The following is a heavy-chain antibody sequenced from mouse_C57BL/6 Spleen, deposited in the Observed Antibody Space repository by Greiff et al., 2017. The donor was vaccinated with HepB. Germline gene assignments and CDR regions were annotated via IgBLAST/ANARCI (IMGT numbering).Heavy chain of an antibody. Sequence: EVQLQQSGPELVKPGASVKISCKASGYTFTDYYMNWVKQSHGKSLEWIGDINPNNGGTSYNQKFKGKATLTVDKSSSTAYMELRSLTSEDSAVYYCAMDYYGSGVDYWGQGTTLTVSS. CDR2: INPNNGGT. V-gene: IGHV1-26*01. CDR3: AMDYYGSGVDY. D-gene: IGHD1-1*01. CDR1: GYTFTDYY. J-gene: IGHJ2*01.